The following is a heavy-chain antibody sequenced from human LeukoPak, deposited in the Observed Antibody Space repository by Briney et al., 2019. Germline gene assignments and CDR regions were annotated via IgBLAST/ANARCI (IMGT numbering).Heavy chain of an antibody. CDR3: AKAEYYYDSSGYYVDY. Sequence: PGGSLRLSCAASGFTFSSYGMHWVRQAPGKGLEWVAVISYDGSNKYYADSVKGRFTISRDNSKNTLYLQMNSLRAEDTAVYYCAKAEYYYDSSGYYVDYWGQGTLVTVSS. CDR2: ISYDGSNK. J-gene: IGHJ4*02. D-gene: IGHD3-22*01. V-gene: IGHV3-30*18. CDR1: GFTFSSYG.